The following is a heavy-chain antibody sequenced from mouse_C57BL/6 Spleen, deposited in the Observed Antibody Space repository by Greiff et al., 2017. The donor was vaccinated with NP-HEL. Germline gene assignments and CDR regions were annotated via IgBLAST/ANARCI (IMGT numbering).Heavy chain of an antibody. CDR2: IDPETGGT. V-gene: IGHV1-15*01. CDR3: TRGSFYYGSSYGFAY. D-gene: IGHD1-1*01. J-gene: IGHJ3*01. CDR1: GYTFTDYE. Sequence: QVQLQQSGAELVRPGASVTLSCKASGYTFTDYEMHWVKQTPVHGLEWIGAIDPETGGTAYNQKFKGKAILTADKSSSTAYMELRSLTSEDSAVYYCTRGSFYYGSSYGFAYWGQGTLVTVSA.